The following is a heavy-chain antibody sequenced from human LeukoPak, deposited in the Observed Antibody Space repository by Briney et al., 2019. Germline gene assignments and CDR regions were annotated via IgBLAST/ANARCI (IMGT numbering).Heavy chain of an antibody. D-gene: IGHD5-12*01. CDR2: INPSGGST. J-gene: IGHJ4*02. Sequence: GASVKVSCKASGYTFTSYYMHWVRQAPGQGLEWMGIINPSGGSTSYAQKFQGRVTMTRDMSTSTVYMELSSLRSEDTAVYYCAGGRWLTEGFDYWGQGTLVTVSS. CDR1: GYTFTSYY. V-gene: IGHV1-46*01. CDR3: AGGRWLTEGFDY.